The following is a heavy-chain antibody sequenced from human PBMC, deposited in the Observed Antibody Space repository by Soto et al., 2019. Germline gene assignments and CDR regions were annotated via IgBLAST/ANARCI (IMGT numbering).Heavy chain of an antibody. CDR2: LYSGGSS. J-gene: IGHJ6*02. V-gene: IGHV3-66*01. CDR1: GFIVSSSH. Sequence: EVQLVESGGGLVQPGGSLRLSCAASGFIVSSSHISWVRQAPGKGLEWVSVLYSGGSSFHADSVKGRFTISRDNSKNTLYLQLNSLRAEDTAIYYCARVGSYSYYYGMDVWGQGTTVTVSS. CDR3: ARVGSYSYYYGMDV.